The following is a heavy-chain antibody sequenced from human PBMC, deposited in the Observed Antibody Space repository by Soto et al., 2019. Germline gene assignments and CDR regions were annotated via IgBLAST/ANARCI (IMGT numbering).Heavy chain of an antibody. J-gene: IGHJ4*02. CDR3: AHFPRGFSYGFFDY. Sequence: QITLKESGPTLVNRTQTLTLTCTFSGFSLTDTGVGVGWIRQPPGKALEWLALIYWNDDVRYSPSLRSRLTITKDTSTNQVFLTMTNMDPVDTATFYCAHFPRGFSYGFFDYWGQGTQVTVFS. CDR1: GFSLTDTGVG. V-gene: IGHV2-5*01. D-gene: IGHD3-10*01. CDR2: IYWNDDV.